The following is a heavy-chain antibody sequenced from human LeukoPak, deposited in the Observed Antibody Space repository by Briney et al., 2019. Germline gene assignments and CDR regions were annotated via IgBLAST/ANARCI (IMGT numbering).Heavy chain of an antibody. CDR2: IYSGGST. CDR3: ARDSLFSYFDY. D-gene: IGHD2-21*01. Sequence: AGGSLRLSCAASGFTVSSNYMSWVRQAPGKGLEWVSVIYSGGSTYYADSVKGRFTISRDNSKNTLYLQMNSLRAEDTAVYYCARDSLFSYFDYWGQGTLVTVSS. V-gene: IGHV3-53*01. J-gene: IGHJ4*02. CDR1: GFTVSSNY.